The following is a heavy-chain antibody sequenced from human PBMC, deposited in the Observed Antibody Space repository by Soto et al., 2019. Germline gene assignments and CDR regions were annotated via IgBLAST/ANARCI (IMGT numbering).Heavy chain of an antibody. D-gene: IGHD3-10*01. V-gene: IGHV1-18*04. CDR2: ISGYNGLT. CDR3: ARDEGIRGFDS. Sequence: QVPLVQSGDEVKKSAASVKVSCKASGYTFSNYGISWVRQAPGQGLEWMGWISGYNGLTAYAQNVQGRVTMTIDTPTTTVFMEMTGLRSNDTAVYYCARDEGIRGFDSWGQGTLVTVSS. J-gene: IGHJ4*02. CDR1: GYTFSNYG.